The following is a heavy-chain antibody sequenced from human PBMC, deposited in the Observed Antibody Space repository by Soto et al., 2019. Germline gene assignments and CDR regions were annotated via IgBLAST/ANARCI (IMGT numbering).Heavy chain of an antibody. CDR2: MSHDGSDK. CDR1: GFTFSNYV. J-gene: IGHJ6*02. Sequence: QVQLVESGGGVVQPGRSLRLSCAASGFTFSNYVMHWVRQAPGKGLEWVAAMSHDGSDKYYVVSVKGRFTISRDKSXXTLYLQMNSLRPEDTAVYYCAKENVLDYYHSGMDVWGLGTTVTVSS. D-gene: IGHD3-16*01. CDR3: AKENVLDYYHSGMDV. V-gene: IGHV3-30*18.